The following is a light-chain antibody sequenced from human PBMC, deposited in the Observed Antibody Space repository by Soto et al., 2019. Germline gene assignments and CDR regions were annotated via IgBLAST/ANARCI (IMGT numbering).Light chain of an antibody. CDR1: QSVSSSY. V-gene: IGKV3-20*01. Sequence: EIVLPQSPGTLSLSPGERATLSCRASQSVSSSYLAWYQQKPGQAPRLLIYGASSRATGIPDRFSGSGSGTDFTLTISRLEPEDFAVYDCQQYGSWTFGQGTKVEIK. J-gene: IGKJ1*01. CDR3: QQYGSWT. CDR2: GAS.